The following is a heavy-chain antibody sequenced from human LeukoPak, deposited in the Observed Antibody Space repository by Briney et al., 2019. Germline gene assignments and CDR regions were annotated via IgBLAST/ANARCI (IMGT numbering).Heavy chain of an antibody. V-gene: IGHV4-4*09. J-gene: IGHJ6*03. CDR3: GNYIRNVHYYMDV. CDR1: SCSFDCKY. CDR2: IYTSGRT. Sequence: PSVTLSLTCSVSSCSFDCKYWSWIRQPPGKGLVGNIYIYTSGRTNFNAFLGSRIVTSKDTSKNHFFLKVYPTTAADTVVYYCGNYIRNVHYYMDVWGKKTTVILS. D-gene: IGHD1-1*01.